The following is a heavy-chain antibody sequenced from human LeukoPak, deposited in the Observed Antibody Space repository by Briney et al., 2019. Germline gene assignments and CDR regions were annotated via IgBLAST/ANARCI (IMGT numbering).Heavy chain of an antibody. V-gene: IGHV3-23*01. J-gene: IGHJ4*02. CDR1: GFTFSSYA. Sequence: GGSLRLFCAASGFTFSSYAMSWVRQAPGKGLEWVSAISGSDGSTHYADSVKGRFTISRDNSKNTLYLQMNSLRAEDTAVYYCARGSLDYYDSSGYFPPDYWGQGTLVTVSS. CDR3: ARGSLDYYDSSGYFPPDY. D-gene: IGHD3-22*01. CDR2: ISGSDGST.